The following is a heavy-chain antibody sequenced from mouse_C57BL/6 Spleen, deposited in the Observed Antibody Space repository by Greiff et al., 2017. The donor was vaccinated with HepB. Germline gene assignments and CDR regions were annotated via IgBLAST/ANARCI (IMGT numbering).Heavy chain of an antibody. Sequence: VQLQQSGPELVKPGASVKISCKASGYAFSSSWMNWVKQRPGKGLEWIGRIYPGDGDTNYNGKFKGKATLTADKSSSTAYMQLSSPTSEDSAVYFCARWGAQATPYFDYWGQGTTLTVSS. V-gene: IGHV1-82*01. CDR1: GYAFSSSW. CDR3: ARWGAQATPYFDY. D-gene: IGHD3-2*02. CDR2: IYPGDGDT. J-gene: IGHJ2*01.